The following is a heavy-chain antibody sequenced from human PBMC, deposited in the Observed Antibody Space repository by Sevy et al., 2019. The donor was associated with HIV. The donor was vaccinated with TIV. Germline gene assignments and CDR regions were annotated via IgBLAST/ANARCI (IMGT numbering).Heavy chain of an antibody. CDR1: GFTFSSYG. J-gene: IGHJ4*02. CDR3: AKDPNYYDSNEYYFDY. CDR2: ISYDGSNK. V-gene: IGHV3-30*18. Sequence: GGSLRLSCAASGFTFSSYGMHWVRQAPGKGLEWVAVISYDGSNKYYADSVKGRFTISRDNSKNTLYLQMNSLRAEDTAVYYCAKDPNYYDSNEYYFDYWGPGTLVTVSS. D-gene: IGHD3-22*01.